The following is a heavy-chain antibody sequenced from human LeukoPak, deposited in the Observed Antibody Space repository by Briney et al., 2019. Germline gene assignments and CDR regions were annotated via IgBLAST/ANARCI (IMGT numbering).Heavy chain of an antibody. CDR3: GKSRGSTVTREAFDY. J-gene: IGHJ4*02. CDR1: GFTFSSFA. D-gene: IGHD4-17*01. V-gene: IGHV3-23*01. CDR2: ISGSGGTT. Sequence: GGSLRLSCAASGFTFSSFAMGWVRQTPGKGLEWVSVISGSGGTTYYADSVKGRFAISRENSKNTLYLQMNSLRVEDTALYYCGKSRGSTVTREAFDYWGQGTLVSVSS.